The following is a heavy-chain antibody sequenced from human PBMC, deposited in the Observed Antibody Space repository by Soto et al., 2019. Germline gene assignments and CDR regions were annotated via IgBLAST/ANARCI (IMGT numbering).Heavy chain of an antibody. V-gene: IGHV3-33*01. D-gene: IGHD3-3*01. J-gene: IGHJ6*02. CDR2: IWYDGSKK. CDR1: EFTFSSFG. CDR3: ARDASYYSLWSGYYPSRNGMDV. Sequence: GGSLRLSFAASEFTFSSFGMHWVRQAPGKGLEWVSLIWYDGSKKSYGDSVKGRFTISRDNSRNTVYLQMNSLRADDTAVYYYARDASYYSLWSGYYPSRNGMDVWGQGTTVTVSS.